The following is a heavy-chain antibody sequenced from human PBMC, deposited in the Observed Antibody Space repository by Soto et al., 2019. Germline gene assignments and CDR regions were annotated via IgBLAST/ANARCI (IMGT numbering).Heavy chain of an antibody. CDR1: GFTFSTYW. D-gene: IGHD6-19*01. CDR3: AKEAGGSGWYTIDY. CDR2: INSDGSST. Sequence: PGGSLRLSCAASGFTFSTYWMHWVRQAPGKGLVWVSRINSDGSSTSYADSVKGRFTISRDNSKNMVYLQMNSLRAEDTSVYYCAKEAGGSGWYTIDYWGQGTLVTVSS. V-gene: IGHV3-74*01. J-gene: IGHJ4*02.